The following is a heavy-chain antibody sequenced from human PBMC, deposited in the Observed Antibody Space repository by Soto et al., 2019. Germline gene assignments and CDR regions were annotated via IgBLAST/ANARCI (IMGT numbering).Heavy chain of an antibody. CDR1: GGSISSYY. V-gene: IGHV4-59*01. CDR3: ARQVRVYKIYIYYYGMDV. Sequence: NPSETLSLTCTVSGGSISSYYWSWIRQPPGKGLEWIGYIYYSGSTNYNPSLKSRVTISVDTSKNQFSLKLSSVTAADTAVYYCARQVRVYKIYIYYYGMDVCGQGTTVTVSS. J-gene: IGHJ6*02. CDR2: IYYSGST. D-gene: IGHD1-20*01.